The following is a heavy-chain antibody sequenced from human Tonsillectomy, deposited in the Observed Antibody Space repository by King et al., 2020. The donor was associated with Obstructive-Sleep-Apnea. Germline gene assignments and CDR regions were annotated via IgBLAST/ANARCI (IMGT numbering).Heavy chain of an antibody. Sequence: VQLQESGPGLVKPSQTLSLTCAVSGGSLSSGGYSWGWIRQPPGKGLGGIGDIYFSGSPHYNPSLKSRVTLPKDTSKNQVSLKLSSVTAADTAVYYCAKGGDYGDYRTAVGADYWGQGALVTVSS. CDR3: AKGGDYGDYRTAVGADY. CDR1: GGSLSSGGYS. CDR2: IYFSGSP. J-gene: IGHJ4*02. V-gene: IGHV4-30-4*07. D-gene: IGHD4-17*01.